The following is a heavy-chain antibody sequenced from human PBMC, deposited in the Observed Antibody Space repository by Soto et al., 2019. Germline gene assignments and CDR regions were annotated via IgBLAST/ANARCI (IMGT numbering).Heavy chain of an antibody. Sequence: SDTLSLTCTVSGGSISSYYWSWIRQPPGKGLEWIGYIYYSGSTNYNPSLKSRVTISVDTSKNQFSLKLNSVTAADTAVYYCARDSGSYDSSGYYPFDDWGQGTLVTVS. J-gene: IGHJ4*02. D-gene: IGHD3-22*01. CDR2: IYYSGST. V-gene: IGHV4-59*01. CDR1: GGSISSYY. CDR3: ARDSGSYDSSGYYPFDD.